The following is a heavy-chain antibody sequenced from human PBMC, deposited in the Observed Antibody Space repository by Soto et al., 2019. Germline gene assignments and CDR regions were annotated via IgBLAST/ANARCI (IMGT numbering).Heavy chain of an antibody. CDR2: MYYTGST. CDR3: ARVPDR. D-gene: IGHD2-2*01. J-gene: IGHJ5*02. Sequence: SETLSLTCTVSGGSISSGNYYWSWIRQPPGKRLEWIGYMYYTGSTRYNPSLGSRVTFSVDASKNQFSLNLSSVTAADTAVYYCARVPDRWGQGTLVTVSS. CDR1: GGSISSGNYY. V-gene: IGHV4-61*01.